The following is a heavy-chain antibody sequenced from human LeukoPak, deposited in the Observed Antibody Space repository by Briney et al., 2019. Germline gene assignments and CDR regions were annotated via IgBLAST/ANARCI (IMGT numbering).Heavy chain of an antibody. CDR3: ARCPLVRGVILPWFDP. Sequence: SETLSLTCAVYGGSFSGYYWSWFRQPPGKGLEWIVEFNHSGSTNYNPSLKSRVTISVDTSKNQFSLKLSSVTAADTAVYYCARCPLVRGVILPWFDPWGQGTLVTVSS. D-gene: IGHD3-10*01. CDR1: GGSFSGYY. J-gene: IGHJ5*02. V-gene: IGHV4-34*01. CDR2: FNHSGST.